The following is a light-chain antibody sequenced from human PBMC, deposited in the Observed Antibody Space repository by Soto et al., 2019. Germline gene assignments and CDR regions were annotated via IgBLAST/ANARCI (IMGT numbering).Light chain of an antibody. CDR2: GAS. CDR1: QSVSSTY. J-gene: IGKJ3*01. CDR3: QQFGTIPFT. Sequence: EIVLTQSPGTLSLSPGERATLSCRASQSVSSTYLGWYQQKPGQAPRLLISGASNRATGIPDRFSGSGSGTDFTPNISRLAPEDFAVYYCQQFGTIPFTFGPGTKVDV. V-gene: IGKV3-20*01.